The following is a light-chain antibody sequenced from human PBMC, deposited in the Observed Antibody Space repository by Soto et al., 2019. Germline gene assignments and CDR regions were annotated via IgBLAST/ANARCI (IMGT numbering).Light chain of an antibody. CDR3: QRYGSSPRWT. Sequence: EIVMTQSPATLSLSPGERATLSCRASLSVSSDLAWYRQKPGQAPRLLIYRAFTRATGIPARFSGSGSGTDFTLTISRLEPEDFAVYYCQRYGSSPRWTFGQGTKVDIK. CDR2: RAF. CDR1: LSVSSD. V-gene: IGKV3-20*01. J-gene: IGKJ1*01.